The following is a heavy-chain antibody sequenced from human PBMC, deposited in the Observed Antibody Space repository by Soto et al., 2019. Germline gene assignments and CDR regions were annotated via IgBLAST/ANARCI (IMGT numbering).Heavy chain of an antibody. CDR3: AHRLGTYYYDSSGYFSGLYNWFDP. D-gene: IGHD3-22*01. V-gene: IGHV2-5*01. J-gene: IGHJ5*02. CDR1: WFSLRTSGGG. Sequence: SGPTLVNPPQTLTLTCTFSWFSLRTSGGGVGWVRQPPGKALEWLALIFWNYDKRYSPSLKSRLTITKDTSKNQVVLTMTNMDPVDTATYYCAHRLGTYYYDSSGYFSGLYNWFDPWGQATLVTVSS. CDR2: IFWNYDK.